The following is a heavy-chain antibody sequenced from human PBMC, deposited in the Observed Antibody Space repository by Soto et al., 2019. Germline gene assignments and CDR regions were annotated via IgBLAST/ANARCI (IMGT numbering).Heavy chain of an antibody. CDR1: GGTFSSYA. J-gene: IGHJ5*02. CDR2: IIPIFGTA. Sequence: SVKVSCKASGGTFSSYAISWVRQAPGQGLEWMGGIIPIFGTANYAQKFQGRVTITADKSTSTAYMELSSLRSEDTAVYYCAISPTKYYDFWSGYPTLTCFDPWGQGTLVTVSS. V-gene: IGHV1-69*06. D-gene: IGHD3-3*01. CDR3: AISPTKYYDFWSGYPTLTCFDP.